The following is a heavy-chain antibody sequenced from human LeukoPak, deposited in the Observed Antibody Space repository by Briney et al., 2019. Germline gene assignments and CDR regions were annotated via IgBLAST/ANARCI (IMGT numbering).Heavy chain of an antibody. CDR3: AKPATGTNSFDY. CDR1: GFTFNNYV. J-gene: IGHJ4*02. D-gene: IGHD6-13*01. CDR2: ISGSGGST. V-gene: IGHV3-23*01. Sequence: QPGGSLPLSCAVSGFTFNNYVMSWVRQAPGKGLEWVSTISGSGGSTYYADCVKGRFTTSRDNSKSTLYLQLSGLRAEDTAVYYCAKPATGTNSFDYWGQGTLVTVSS.